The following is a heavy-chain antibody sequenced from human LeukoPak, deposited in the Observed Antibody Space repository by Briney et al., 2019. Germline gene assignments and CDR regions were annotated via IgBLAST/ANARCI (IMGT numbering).Heavy chain of an antibody. CDR2: INPTGGST. CDR3: ARVLGICSSTSCHSSPYYYYMDV. D-gene: IGHD2-2*01. CDR1: GYTFTSYY. J-gene: IGHJ6*03. Sequence: ASVKVSCKASGYTFTSYYMHWVRQAPGQGLEWMGLINPTGGSTGYAQKFQGRVTMTRDMSTSTDYMELSSLRSEDTAIYYCARVLGICSSTSCHSSPYYYYMDVWGKGTTVTVSS. V-gene: IGHV1-46*01.